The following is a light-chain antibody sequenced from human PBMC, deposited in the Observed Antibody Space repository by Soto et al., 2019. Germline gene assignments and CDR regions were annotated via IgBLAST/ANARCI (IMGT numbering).Light chain of an antibody. J-gene: IGKJ1*01. CDR2: KAS. V-gene: IGKV1-5*03. CDR1: QSVSSW. CDR3: QQYKTYWT. Sequence: DIQMTQSPSTLSASVGDRVTITCLASQSVSSWLAWFQQKPGKAPKLLIYKASNLQSGVSSRFSGGGSGTEFTLTISSLQPDDFATYYCQQYKTYWTFGPGTKVDI.